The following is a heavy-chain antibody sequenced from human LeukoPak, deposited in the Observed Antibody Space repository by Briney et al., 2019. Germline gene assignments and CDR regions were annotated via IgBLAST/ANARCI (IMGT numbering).Heavy chain of an antibody. J-gene: IGHJ6*02. D-gene: IGHD6-13*01. Sequence: GASVKVSCKASGYTFTSYDINWVRQATGQGLEWMGWMNPNSGNTGYAQKFQGRVTMTRNTSISTAYMELSSLRSEDTAVYYCARGGRSTGGIAAADYHYYYYYGMDVWGQGTTVTVSS. CDR2: MNPNSGNT. CDR3: ARGGRSTGGIAAADYHYYYYYGMDV. CDR1: GYTFTSYD. V-gene: IGHV1-8*01.